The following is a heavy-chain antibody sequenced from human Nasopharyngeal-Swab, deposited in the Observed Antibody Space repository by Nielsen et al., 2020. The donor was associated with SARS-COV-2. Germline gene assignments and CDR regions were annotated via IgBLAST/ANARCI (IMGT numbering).Heavy chain of an antibody. V-gene: IGHV3-33*05. CDR2: ISYDGGNK. CDR1: GFTFSNFA. J-gene: IGHJ3*02. CDR3: AKTYSGSYLDAFDI. Sequence: GGSLRLSCAASGFTFSNFAMHWVRQAPGKGLEWVAVISYDGGNKYYADSVKGRFTISRDNSKNTLYVQMNSLRAEDTAVYYCAKTYSGSYLDAFDIWGQGTMVTVSS. D-gene: IGHD1-26*01.